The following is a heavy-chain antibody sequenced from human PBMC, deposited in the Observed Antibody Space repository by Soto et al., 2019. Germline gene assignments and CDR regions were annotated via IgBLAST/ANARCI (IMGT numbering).Heavy chain of an antibody. D-gene: IGHD1-26*01. CDR1: GGTFSSYA. V-gene: IGHV1-69*01. J-gene: IGHJ5*02. CDR2: IIPVCGTA. Sequence: QVQLMQSGAEVKKPGSLVKVSCKASGGTFSSYAISWVRQAPGQGLEWMGGIIPVCGTANYAQKFQGRVTITADDSTNTAYMELSSLRSEDTDGYYCARVLGVGGFDPWGQGTLVTVSS. CDR3: ARVLGVGGFDP.